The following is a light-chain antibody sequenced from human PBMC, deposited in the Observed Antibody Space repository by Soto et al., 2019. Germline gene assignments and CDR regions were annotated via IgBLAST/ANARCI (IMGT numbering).Light chain of an antibody. J-gene: IGKJ3*01. Sequence: DIQMTQSPSSLSAAVGDRVTITCRASQSISSNLNWYQQKAGKAPKLLIYAASSLQSGVPSRFSGSGSGTDFTLTISSLQPEDFATYYCQQSYSTPPFTFGPGTKVDI. CDR1: QSISSN. CDR3: QQSYSTPPFT. V-gene: IGKV1-39*01. CDR2: AAS.